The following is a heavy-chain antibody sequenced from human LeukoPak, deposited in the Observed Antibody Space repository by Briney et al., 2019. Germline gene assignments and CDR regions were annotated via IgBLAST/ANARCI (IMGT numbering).Heavy chain of an antibody. CDR1: GFTFSSYG. J-gene: IGHJ4*02. CDR3: AKGGFHYDYCFDY. V-gene: IGHV3-30*02. CDR2: IRYDGSNK. D-gene: IGHD3-16*01. Sequence: GGSLRLSCAASGFTFSSYGMHWVRQAPGKGLEWVAFIRYDGSNKYYADSVKGRFTISRDNSKNTLHLQMNSLRAEDTAVYYCAKGGFHYDYCFDYWGQGTLVTVSS.